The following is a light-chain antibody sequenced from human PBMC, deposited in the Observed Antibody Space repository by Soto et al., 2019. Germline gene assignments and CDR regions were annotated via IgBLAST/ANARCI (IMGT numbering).Light chain of an antibody. CDR1: QSLAYIDGNTY. CDR2: KVS. Sequence: EVVMTQSPLSLPVTLGQPASISCRSSQSLAYIDGNTYLSWFQQRPGQSPRRLIYKVSNRESGGPDRFRGSGSGTDFTLKISRVEAEDVGVYYCMQGTPWPPYTFGQGTKLEIK. J-gene: IGKJ2*01. V-gene: IGKV2-30*01. CDR3: MQGTPWPPYT.